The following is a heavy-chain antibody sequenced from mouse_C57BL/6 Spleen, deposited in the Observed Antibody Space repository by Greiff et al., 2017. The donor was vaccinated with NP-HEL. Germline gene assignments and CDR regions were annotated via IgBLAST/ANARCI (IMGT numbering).Heavy chain of an antibody. V-gene: IGHV1-52*01. D-gene: IGHD2-4*01. J-gene: IGHJ2*01. Sequence: QVQLQQSGAELVRPGSSVKLSCKASGYTFTSYWMHWVKQRPIQGLEWIGNIDPSDSETHYNQKFKDKATLTVDKSSSTAYMQLSSLTSEDSAVYYCARGAYDYDGVDYWGQGTTLTVSS. CDR2: IDPSDSET. CDR1: GYTFTSYW. CDR3: ARGAYDYDGVDY.